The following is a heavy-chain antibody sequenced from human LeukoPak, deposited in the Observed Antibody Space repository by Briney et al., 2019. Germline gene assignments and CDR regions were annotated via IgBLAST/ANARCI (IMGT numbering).Heavy chain of an antibody. V-gene: IGHV4-39*02. D-gene: IGHD6-6*01. CDR1: GGSISVNHYY. CDR3: AREHRSSKYFDS. Sequence: PSETLSLTCSVSGGSISVNHYYWGWIRQPPGKGLEWIGSGLYTGNTYSNPSLRSRVTISVDTSKNEFSLKMNSVTAADTAVYYCAREHRSSKYFDSWGQGALMIVSS. CDR2: GLYTGNT. J-gene: IGHJ4*02.